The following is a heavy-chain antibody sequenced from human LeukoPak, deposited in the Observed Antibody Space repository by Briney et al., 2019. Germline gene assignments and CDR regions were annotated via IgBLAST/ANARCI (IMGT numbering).Heavy chain of an antibody. CDR1: GFTFSSYA. CDR2: ISSNGGST. J-gene: IGHJ4*02. CDR3: ASGRGYRRFDY. Sequence: GGSLRLSCAASGFTFSSYAMHWVRQAPGKGLEYVSAISSNGGSTYYANSVKGRFTISRDNSKNTLYLQMGSLRAEDMAVYYCASGRGYRRFDYWGQGTLVTVSS. D-gene: IGHD3-22*01. V-gene: IGHV3-64*01.